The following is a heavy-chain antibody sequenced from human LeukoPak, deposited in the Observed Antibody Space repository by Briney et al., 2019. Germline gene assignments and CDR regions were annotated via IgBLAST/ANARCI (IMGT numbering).Heavy chain of an antibody. V-gene: IGHV3-48*04. Sequence: GGSLRLSCAASGFTFSSYSMNWVRQAPGKGLEWVSYITSSSSTIYYADSVKGRFTISRDNAKNSLYLQLNSLRAEDTAMYYCARDIVGATIDYWGQGTLVTVSS. CDR1: GFTFSSYS. CDR3: ARDIVGATIDY. CDR2: ITSSSSTI. D-gene: IGHD1-26*01. J-gene: IGHJ4*02.